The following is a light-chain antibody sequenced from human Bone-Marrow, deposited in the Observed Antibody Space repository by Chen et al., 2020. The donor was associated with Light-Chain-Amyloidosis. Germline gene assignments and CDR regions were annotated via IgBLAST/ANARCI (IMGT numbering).Light chain of an antibody. V-gene: IGLV3-21*02. J-gene: IGLJ3*02. Sequence: YVLTQPSSVSVTPGQTATIACGGNNIGSTSVHWYQQTPGQAPLLVVYDDSDRPSGIPERLSGSNSGNTATLTISRVEVGDEADYYCQVWDRSSDRPVFGGGTKLTVL. CDR3: QVWDRSSDRPV. CDR2: DDS. CDR1: NIGSTS.